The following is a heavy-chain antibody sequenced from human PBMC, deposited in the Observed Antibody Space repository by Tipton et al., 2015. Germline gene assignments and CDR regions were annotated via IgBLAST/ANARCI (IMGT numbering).Heavy chain of an antibody. J-gene: IGHJ1*01. Sequence: TLSLTCTVSGVSVTSGSFYWSWIRQSPGKGLEWIGYIYHTGSTIYNPSPKSRVTISLDRSKNQFSLRLTSVTAADTAMYYCARDAGIVAAPSRYFHYWGQGTLVTVSS. CDR2: IYHTGST. V-gene: IGHV4-61*01. CDR3: ARDAGIVAAPSRYFHY. CDR1: GVSVTSGSFY. D-gene: IGHD2-15*01.